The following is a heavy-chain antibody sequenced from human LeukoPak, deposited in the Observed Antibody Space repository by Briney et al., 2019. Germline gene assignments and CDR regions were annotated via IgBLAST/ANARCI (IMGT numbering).Heavy chain of an antibody. Sequence: EWVSFVSISSGTIYYADSVKGRFSISRDNAKSSLDLQMNSLRAEDTAVYFCAGGSGWVTDSWGQGTLVTVSA. J-gene: IGHJ4*02. V-gene: IGHV3-48*04. D-gene: IGHD6-19*01. CDR2: VSISSGTI. CDR3: AGGSGWVTDS.